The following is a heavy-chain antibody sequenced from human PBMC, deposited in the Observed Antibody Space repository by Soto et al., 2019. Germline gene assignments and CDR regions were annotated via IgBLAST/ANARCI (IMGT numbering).Heavy chain of an antibody. V-gene: IGHV3-23*01. J-gene: IGHJ5*02. Sequence: PGGSLRLSCAASGFAFSTYAMSWVRQAPGKGLEWVSAISGSGGPTYYADSVKGRFTISRDNSKNTLYLQLNSLRAEDTAVYYCAKVSSSMYKQNNWFDPWGQGTLVTVSS. CDR1: GFAFSTYA. D-gene: IGHD2-2*01. CDR2: ISGSGGPT. CDR3: AKVSSSMYKQNNWFDP.